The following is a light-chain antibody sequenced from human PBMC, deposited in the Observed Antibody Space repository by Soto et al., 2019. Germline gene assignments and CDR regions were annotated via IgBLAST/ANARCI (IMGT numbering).Light chain of an antibody. CDR1: QSISSW. V-gene: IGKV1-5*03. CDR2: KAS. Sequence: DIQMTQSPSTLSASVGDRVTITCRASQSISSWLAWYQQKPGKAPKLLIYKASSLESGVPSRFSGSGSGTEFTLTISSLQPDDFATYYCQQYKSYSGFTVGPGTKVDIK. J-gene: IGKJ3*01. CDR3: QQYKSYSGFT.